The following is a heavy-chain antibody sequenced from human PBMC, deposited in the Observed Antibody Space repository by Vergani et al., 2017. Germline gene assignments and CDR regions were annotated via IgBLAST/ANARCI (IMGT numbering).Heavy chain of an antibody. D-gene: IGHD4-17*01. CDR3: ARGDPGDYGDYYALDI. V-gene: IGHV4-34*01. CDR1: GGSFSGYY. J-gene: IGHJ3*02. CDR2: INHSGST. Sequence: QVQLQQWGAGLLKPSETLSLTCAVYGGSFSGYYWSWIRQPPGKGLEWIGEINHSGSTNYNPSLKSRVTISVDRSKNQFSLKLSSVTAEDTAVYYCARGDPGDYGDYYALDIWGQGTMVTVSS.